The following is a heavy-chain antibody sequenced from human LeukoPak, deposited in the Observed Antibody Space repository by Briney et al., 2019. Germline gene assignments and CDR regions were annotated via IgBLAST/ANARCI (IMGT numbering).Heavy chain of an antibody. CDR3: ARGLNDSWTGENY. V-gene: IGHV4-61*02. CDR1: GGSISSGSSF. J-gene: IGHJ4*02. Sequence: SQTLSLTCTVSGGSISSGSSFWTWIRQPAGKGLEWIGRIYTGGSTNYNPSLKSRVTISLDTSKSQFSLKVRYVTAADTAVYYCARGLNDSWTGENYWGQGTLVTVSS. CDR2: IYTGGST. D-gene: IGHD3-3*01.